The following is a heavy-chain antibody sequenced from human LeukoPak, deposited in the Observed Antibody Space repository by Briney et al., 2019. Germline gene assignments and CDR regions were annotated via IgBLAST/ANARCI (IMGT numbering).Heavy chain of an antibody. V-gene: IGHV4-34*01. CDR1: GGSFHHFY. CDR2: INHLGST. J-gene: IGHJ4*02. Sequence: RSSETLSLTCAVYGGSFHHFYWTWIRQPPGKGLEWIGEINHLGSTNYNPSLKSRVSISMDTSKNQFSLRLTSVTAADTALYYCARGRSPDFWSQGTLVTVSS. CDR3: ARGRSPDF.